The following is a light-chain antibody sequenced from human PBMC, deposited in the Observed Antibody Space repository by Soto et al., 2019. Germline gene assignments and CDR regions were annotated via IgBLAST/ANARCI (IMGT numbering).Light chain of an antibody. CDR3: QQLNSYPIS. CDR1: QGVSSY. CDR2: AAS. V-gene: IGKV1-9*01. J-gene: IGKJ4*01. Sequence: IQLTQSPSSLAASVGDRVTITCRASQGVSSYLAWYQQKPGKAPKLLIYAASTLQSGVPSRFSGSGSGTYFTLTISSLQPEDFEPYSCQQLNSYPISFGGGAQVDNK.